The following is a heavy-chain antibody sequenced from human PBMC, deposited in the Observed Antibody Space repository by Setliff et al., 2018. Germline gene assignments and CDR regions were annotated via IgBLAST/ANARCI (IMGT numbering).Heavy chain of an antibody. CDR2: ISANNGHT. CDR1: GYIFSTYG. V-gene: IGHV1-18*01. D-gene: IGHD3-10*01. Sequence: GASVKVSCKASGYIFSTYGITWVRQAPGQGLEWTGWISANNGHTKYVQKFQGRVTMTTDTSTATAYMELRGLRSDDTAVYYCARAPGRNIRGDYWGQGALVTVSS. J-gene: IGHJ4*02. CDR3: ARAPGRNIRGDY.